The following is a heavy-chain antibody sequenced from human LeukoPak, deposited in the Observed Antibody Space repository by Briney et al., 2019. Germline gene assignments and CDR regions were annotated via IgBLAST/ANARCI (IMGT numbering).Heavy chain of an antibody. D-gene: IGHD6-13*01. J-gene: IGHJ6*03. CDR2: IYYSGST. CDR1: GGSISSYY. CDR3: ARGIAAAGIYYYYYYMDV. Sequence: SSETLSLTCTVSGGSISSYYWSWIRQPPGKGLEWIGYIYYSGSTNYNPSLKSRVTISVDTSKNQFSLKLSSVTAADTAVYYCARGIAAAGIYYYYYYMDVWGKGTTVTVSS. V-gene: IGHV4-59*12.